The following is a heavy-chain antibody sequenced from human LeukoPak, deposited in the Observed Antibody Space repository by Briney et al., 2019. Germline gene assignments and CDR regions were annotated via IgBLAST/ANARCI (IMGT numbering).Heavy chain of an antibody. CDR2: IKQDGSEK. V-gene: IGHV3-7*01. J-gene: IGHJ4*02. D-gene: IGHD1-26*01. CDR1: GFTLSIYW. CDR3: ARDAGIVAVSVFDY. Sequence: GGSLRLSCAASGFTLSIYWMTWVRQAPGKGLEWVANIKQDGSEKYYGDSVKGRFTIPRDNAKNSLYLQMNSLRAEDTAVYYCARDAGIVAVSVFDYWGRGTLVTVSS.